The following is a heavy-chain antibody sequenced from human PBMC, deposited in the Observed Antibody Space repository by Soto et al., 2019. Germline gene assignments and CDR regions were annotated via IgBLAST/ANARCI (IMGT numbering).Heavy chain of an antibody. CDR3: ARVSRAMIVVVITVSFDY. J-gene: IGHJ4*02. CDR2: ISYDGSNK. CDR1: GFTFSNYA. Sequence: QVQLVESGGCVVQPGRSLRLSCAASGFTFSNYAMHWVRQAPGKGLARVAVISYDGSNKYYADSVKGRFTISRDNSKDTLYLHMNSLRTEDTAVYYCARVSRAMIVVVITVSFDYWVQGTLVTVSS. D-gene: IGHD3-22*01. V-gene: IGHV3-30-3*01.